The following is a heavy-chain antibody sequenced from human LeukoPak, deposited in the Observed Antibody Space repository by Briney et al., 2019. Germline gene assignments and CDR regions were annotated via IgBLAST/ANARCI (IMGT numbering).Heavy chain of an antibody. CDR2: ISGSGGST. CDR3: ANGEEYDSSLGDFQH. CDR1: GFTFSSYA. J-gene: IGHJ1*01. D-gene: IGHD3-22*01. Sequence: GGSLRLSCAASGFTFSSYAMSWVRQAPGKGLEWVSAISGSGGSTYYADSVKGRFTISRDNSKNTLYLQMNSLRAEDTAVYYCANGEEYDSSLGDFQHWGQGTLVTVSS. V-gene: IGHV3-23*01.